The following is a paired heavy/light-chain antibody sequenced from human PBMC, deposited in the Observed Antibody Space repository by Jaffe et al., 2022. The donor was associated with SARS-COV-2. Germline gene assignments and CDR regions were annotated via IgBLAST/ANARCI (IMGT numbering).Light chain of an antibody. Sequence: QSALTQPPSASGSPGQSVTISCTGTSSDVGGYNYVSWYQQHPGKAPKIMILEVTKRPSGVPDRFSGSKSGNTASLTVSGLQAEDEADYYCSSYAGSSIWVFGGGTKLTVL. CDR3: SSYAGSSIWV. CDR2: EVT. CDR1: SSDVGGYNY. V-gene: IGLV2-8*01. J-gene: IGLJ3*02.
Heavy chain of an antibody. V-gene: IGHV1-2*06. CDR2: IVSNSGGT. J-gene: IGHJ4*02. CDR1: GYTLTDYN. D-gene: IGHD1-20*01. CDR3: ARGHNFGFDY. Sequence: QVQLVQSGAEVKKPGASVKVSCKASGYTLTDYNMHWVRQAPGQGLEWMGRIVSNSGGTNYAQKFQDRVTMTRDTSISTAYMELTRLTSDDTAVYFCARGHNFGFDYWGQGTLVTVSS.